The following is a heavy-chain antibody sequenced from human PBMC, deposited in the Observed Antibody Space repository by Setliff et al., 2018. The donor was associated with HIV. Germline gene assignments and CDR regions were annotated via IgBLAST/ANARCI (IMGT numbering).Heavy chain of an antibody. CDR2: IFTTGST. CDR1: GDSISSGSSY. J-gene: IGHJ6*02. V-gene: IGHV4-61*09. D-gene: IGHD6-19*01. CDR3: AGAGMAVISSAFHV. Sequence: SETLSLTCTVTGDSISSGSSYWSWIRQPAGKGLEWIGHIFTTGSTKCNPSLRSRDAISLDTSTNSFSLQLHSLTAGDTAEYCCAGAGMAVISSAFHVWGQGSWVTVSS.